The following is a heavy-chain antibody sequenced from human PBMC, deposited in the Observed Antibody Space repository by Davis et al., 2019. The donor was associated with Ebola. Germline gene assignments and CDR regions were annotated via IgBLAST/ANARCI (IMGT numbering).Heavy chain of an antibody. Sequence: GESLKISCAASGFTFSSYIMNWVRQAPGKGLEWVSYISSSSSTIYYADSVKGRFTISRDNAKNSLYLQMNSLRDEDTAVYYCARNKKRGSSYGEGYYYYGMDVWGQGTTVTVSS. CDR3: ARNKKRGSSYGEGYYYYGMDV. V-gene: IGHV3-48*02. CDR1: GFTFSSYI. D-gene: IGHD5-18*01. J-gene: IGHJ6*02. CDR2: ISSSSSTI.